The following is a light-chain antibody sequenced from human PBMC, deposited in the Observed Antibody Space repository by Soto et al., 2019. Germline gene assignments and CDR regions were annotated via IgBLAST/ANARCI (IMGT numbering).Light chain of an antibody. J-gene: IGKJ2*01. Sequence: EIVMTQSPASLSVSPGDGATLSCRASQSVASNVAWYQQKPGQGPRLLIHSASTRAVGVPARFSGSGSGTDFTLTINSLQSEDFAVYYCQQYHNWPPQYTFGQGTKLQIK. CDR1: QSVASN. V-gene: IGKV3-15*01. CDR2: SAS. CDR3: QQYHNWPPQYT.